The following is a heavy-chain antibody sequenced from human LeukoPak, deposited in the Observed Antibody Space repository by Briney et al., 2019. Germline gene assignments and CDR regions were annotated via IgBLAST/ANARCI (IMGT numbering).Heavy chain of an antibody. J-gene: IGHJ4*02. CDR1: GGSFSGYY. CDR2: INHSGST. Sequence: PSETLSLTCAVYGGSFSGYYWSWIRQPPGKGLEWIGEINHSGSTNYNPSLESRVTISVDTSKNQFSLKLSSVTAADTAIYYCARGACRGGSCYGDFDYWGRGTLVTVSS. V-gene: IGHV4-34*01. CDR3: ARGACRGGSCYGDFDY. D-gene: IGHD2-15*01.